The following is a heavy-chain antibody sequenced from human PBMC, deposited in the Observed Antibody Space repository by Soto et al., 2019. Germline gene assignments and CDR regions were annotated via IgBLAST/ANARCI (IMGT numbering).Heavy chain of an antibody. CDR1: GYSFISYG. J-gene: IGHJ6*02. CDR3: ARGGYYDSSGSRNYHYYGMDV. V-gene: IGHV1-18*01. Sequence: ASVKVSCKASGYSFISYGISWVRQAPGQGLEWLGWISPYNDDTKYAQKLQGRVTMTTDTSTRTAYMVLRSLRSDDTAVYFCARGGYYDSSGSRNYHYYGMDVWGQGTTVTVSS. D-gene: IGHD3-22*01. CDR2: ISPYNDDT.